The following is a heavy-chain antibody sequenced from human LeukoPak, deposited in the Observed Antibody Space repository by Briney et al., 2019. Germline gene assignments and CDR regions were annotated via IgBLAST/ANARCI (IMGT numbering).Heavy chain of an antibody. J-gene: IGHJ6*03. CDR3: ARASYDSSGYYQWYYYYYYMDV. CDR1: GYTFTSYG. Sequence: ASVKVSCKASGYTFTSYGTNWVRQATGQGLEWMGWMNPNSGNTGYAQKFQGRVTMTRNTSISTAYMELSSLRSEDTAVYYCARASYDSSGYYQWYYYYYYMDVWAKGPRSPSP. D-gene: IGHD3-22*01. V-gene: IGHV1-8*01. CDR2: MNPNSGNT.